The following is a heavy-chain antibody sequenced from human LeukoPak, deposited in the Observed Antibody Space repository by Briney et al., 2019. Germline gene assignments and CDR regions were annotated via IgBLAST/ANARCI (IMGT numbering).Heavy chain of an antibody. Sequence: SETLSLTCTVSGGSISSSSYYWGWIRQPPGKGLEWIGSIYHSGSTYYNPSLKSRVTISVDTSKNQFSLKLSSVTAADTAVYYCARDREGATIVGTFDYWGQGTLVTVSS. J-gene: IGHJ4*02. CDR1: GGSISSSSYY. D-gene: IGHD1-26*01. CDR2: IYHSGST. CDR3: ARDREGATIVGTFDY. V-gene: IGHV4-39*07.